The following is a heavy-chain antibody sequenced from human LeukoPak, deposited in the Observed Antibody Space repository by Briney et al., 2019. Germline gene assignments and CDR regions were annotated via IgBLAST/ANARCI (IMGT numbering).Heavy chain of an antibody. CDR3: ARAYSSSWFYYFDY. CDR2: IYYSGST. V-gene: IGHV4-59*01. D-gene: IGHD6-13*01. Sequence: SETLSLTCTASGGSISSYYWSWIRQPPGKGLEWIGYIYYSGSTNYNPSLKSRVTISVDTSKNQFSLKLSSVTAADTAVYYCARAYSSSWFYYFDYWGQGTLVTVSS. CDR1: GGSISSYY. J-gene: IGHJ4*02.